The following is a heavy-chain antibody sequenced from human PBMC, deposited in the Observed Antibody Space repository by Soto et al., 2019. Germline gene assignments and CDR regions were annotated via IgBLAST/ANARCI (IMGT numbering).Heavy chain of an antibody. Sequence: PSETLSLHCAVYGWSFRGYYWSWIRQPPGKGLEWIGEINHSGSTNYNPSLKSRVTISVDTSKNQFSLKLSSVTAADTAVYYCARGSAARPFYYYGMDVWGQGTTVTVSS. CDR3: ARGSAARPFYYYGMDV. CDR2: INHSGST. V-gene: IGHV4-34*01. J-gene: IGHJ6*02. CDR1: GWSFRGYY. D-gene: IGHD6-6*01.